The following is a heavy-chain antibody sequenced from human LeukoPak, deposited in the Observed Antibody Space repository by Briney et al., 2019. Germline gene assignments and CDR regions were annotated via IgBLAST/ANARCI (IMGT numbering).Heavy chain of an antibody. V-gene: IGHV3-23*01. Sequence: GGSLRLSCVVSGFTFSSYPMSWVRQAPGKGLEWVSVISEYGDVTHYADSMKGRFTISRDNTKNTLNLQMNSLRPDDTAIYYCAREVLDVVEPGTNTIDYWGQGTRVTVSS. D-gene: IGHD2-2*01. J-gene: IGHJ4*02. CDR2: ISEYGDVT. CDR1: GFTFSSYP. CDR3: AREVLDVVEPGTNTIDY.